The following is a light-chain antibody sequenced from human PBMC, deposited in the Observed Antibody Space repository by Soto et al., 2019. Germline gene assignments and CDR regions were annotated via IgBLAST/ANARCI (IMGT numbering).Light chain of an antibody. CDR1: QSVRSTY. J-gene: IGKJ4*01. Sequence: IVLTQSPGTLSLSPGERATLSCRASQSVRSTYLAWYQQKPGQAPRLLIYGASSRATGIPDRFSGSGSGTDFTLTISRLEPEDFAVYYCQQYGNLPLTFGGGTTLEIK. V-gene: IGKV3-20*01. CDR2: GAS. CDR3: QQYGNLPLT.